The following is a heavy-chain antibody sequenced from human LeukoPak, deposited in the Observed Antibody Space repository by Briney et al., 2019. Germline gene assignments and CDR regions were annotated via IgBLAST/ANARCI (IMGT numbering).Heavy chain of an antibody. CDR1: GGSISSSSYY. J-gene: IGHJ5*02. CDR2: IYYSGST. D-gene: IGHD1-7*01. CDR3: ARGRTGTSGNWFDP. V-gene: IGHV4-39*07. Sequence: SETLSLTCTVSGGSISSSSYYWGWIRQPPGKGLEWIGSIYYSGSTYYNPSLKSRVTISVDTSKNQFSLKLSSVTAADTAVYYCARGRTGTSGNWFDPWGQGTLVTVSS.